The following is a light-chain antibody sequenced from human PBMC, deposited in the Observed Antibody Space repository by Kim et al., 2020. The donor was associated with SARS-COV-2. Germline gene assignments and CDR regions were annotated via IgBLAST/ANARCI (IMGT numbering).Light chain of an antibody. CDR2: HAS. Sequence: ASVGDRVTITCRASQGIDRYLAWHQQKPGKAPKLLIYHASTLQSGVPSRFSGSGSGTDFTLTISTLQPEDFATYYCQQLKSYPITFGGGTKVDIK. V-gene: IGKV1-9*01. J-gene: IGKJ4*01. CDR3: QQLKSYPIT. CDR1: QGIDRY.